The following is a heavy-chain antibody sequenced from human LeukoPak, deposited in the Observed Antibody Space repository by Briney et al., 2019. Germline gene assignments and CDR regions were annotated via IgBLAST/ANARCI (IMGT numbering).Heavy chain of an antibody. CDR3: ARGNGDYRLGSVSADY. D-gene: IGHD4-17*01. V-gene: IGHV3-23*01. Sequence: GGSLRLSCAASEFTFSSYAMSWVRQAPGKGLEWVSTITGSGATTYYADSVKGRFTISRDISKTTLYLYLQMNSLRAEDTAVYYCARGNGDYRLGSVSADYWGQGTLVTVSS. J-gene: IGHJ4*02. CDR2: ITGSGATT. CDR1: EFTFSSYA.